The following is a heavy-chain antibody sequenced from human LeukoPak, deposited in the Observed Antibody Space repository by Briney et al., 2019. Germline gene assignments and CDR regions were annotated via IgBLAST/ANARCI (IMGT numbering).Heavy chain of an antibody. CDR3: AREILYYYHSGP. Sequence: GGSLRLSCAASGFTVSSNYMSWVRQAPGKGLEWVSVIYSGGSTYYADSVKGRFTISRDNSKNTLYLQMNSLRAEDTAVYYCAREILYYYHSGPWGQGTLVTVSS. D-gene: IGHD3-10*01. CDR2: IYSGGST. V-gene: IGHV3-66*01. CDR1: GFTVSSNY. J-gene: IGHJ5*02.